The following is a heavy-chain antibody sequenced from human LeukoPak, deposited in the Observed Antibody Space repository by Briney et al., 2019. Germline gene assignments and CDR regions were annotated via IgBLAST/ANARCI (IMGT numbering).Heavy chain of an antibody. CDR2: INHSGST. V-gene: IGHV4-34*01. CDR3: ATSAGTGAFDI. Sequence: PSETLSLTCAVYGGSFSGYYWSWIRQPPGKGLEWIGEINHSGSTNYNPSLKSRVTISVDTSKNQFSLKLSSVTAADTAVYYCATSAGTGAFDIWGQGTMVTVSS. D-gene: IGHD6-19*01. CDR1: GGSFSGYY. J-gene: IGHJ3*02.